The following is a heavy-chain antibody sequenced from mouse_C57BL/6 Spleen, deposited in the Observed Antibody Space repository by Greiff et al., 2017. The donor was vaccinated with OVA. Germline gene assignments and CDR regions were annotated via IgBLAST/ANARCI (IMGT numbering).Heavy chain of an antibody. CDR3: ARWTYYGSSSLAY. J-gene: IGHJ3*01. Sequence: VQLQQPGAELVKPGASVKLSCKASGYTFTSYWMHWVKQRPGQGLEWIGMIHPNSGSTNYNEKFKSKATLTVDKSSSTAYMQLSSLTSEDSAVYYCARWTYYGSSSLAYWGQGTLVTVSA. V-gene: IGHV1-64*01. CDR1: GYTFTSYW. D-gene: IGHD1-1*01. CDR2: IHPNSGST.